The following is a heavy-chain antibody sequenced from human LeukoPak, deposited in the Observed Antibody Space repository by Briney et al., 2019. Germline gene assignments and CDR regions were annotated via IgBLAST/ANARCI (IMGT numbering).Heavy chain of an antibody. Sequence: SETLSLTCTVSGGSISSYYWSWIRQPPGKGLEWIGYIYYSGSTNYNPSLKSRVTISVDKSKNQFSLKLSSVTAADTAVYYCARTLDTAMVIAGWGKRVGSHYFDCWGQGTLVTVSS. CDR3: ARTLDTAMVIAGWGKRVGSHYFDC. V-gene: IGHV4-59*12. J-gene: IGHJ4*02. CDR1: GGSISSYY. D-gene: IGHD5-18*01. CDR2: IYYSGST.